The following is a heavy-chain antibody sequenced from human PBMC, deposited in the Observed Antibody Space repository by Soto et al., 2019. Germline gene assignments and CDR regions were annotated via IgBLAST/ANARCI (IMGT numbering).Heavy chain of an antibody. J-gene: IGHJ3*02. D-gene: IGHD3-16*01. V-gene: IGHV3-48*02. CDR3: ARVEGGFDS. CDR1: GFTFSYYS. Sequence: EVQLVESGGGLVQPGGSLRLSCAASGFTFSYYSMNWVRQAPGKGLEWLSYISTSGSTKYYADSVKGRFTISRDNANNSLYLQMSSLIDEDTAVYYCARVEGGFDSWGQGTMVTVSS. CDR2: ISTSGSTK.